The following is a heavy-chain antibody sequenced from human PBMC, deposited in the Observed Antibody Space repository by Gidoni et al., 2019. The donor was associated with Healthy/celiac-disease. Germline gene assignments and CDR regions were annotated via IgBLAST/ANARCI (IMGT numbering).Heavy chain of an antibody. CDR3: ARDSGYDLIPSFDI. Sequence: EVQLVESGGGLVKPGGSLRLSCAASGFTFSSYSMNWVRQAPGKGLEWVSSMSSSSSYIYYADSVKGRFTISRDNAKNSLYLQMNSLRAEDTAVYYCARDSGYDLIPSFDIWGQGTMVTVSS. V-gene: IGHV3-21*01. J-gene: IGHJ3*02. D-gene: IGHD5-12*01. CDR1: GFTFSSYS. CDR2: MSSSSSYI.